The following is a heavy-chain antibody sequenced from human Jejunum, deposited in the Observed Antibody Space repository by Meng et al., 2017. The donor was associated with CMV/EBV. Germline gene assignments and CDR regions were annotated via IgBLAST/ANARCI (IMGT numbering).Heavy chain of an antibody. CDR2: ISDDGHTI. CDR1: SPYY. CDR3: ARAPADYWSDSWSAQFDS. D-gene: IGHD3-3*01. J-gene: IGHJ5*01. Sequence: SPYYVTWIRQAPGKGLEWIAYISDDGHTIYYADSVKGRFTISRDNTKNSVFLQMDSLRVEDTAVYYCARAPADYWSDSWSAQFDSWGQGILVTVSS. V-gene: IGHV3-11*01.